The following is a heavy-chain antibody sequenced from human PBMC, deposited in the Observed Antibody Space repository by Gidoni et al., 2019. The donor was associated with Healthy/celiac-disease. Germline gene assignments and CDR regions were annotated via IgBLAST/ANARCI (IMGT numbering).Heavy chain of an antibody. D-gene: IGHD3-3*01. J-gene: IGHJ3*02. CDR1: GFTFSSYS. CDR2: ISSSSSTI. V-gene: IGHV3-48*01. Sequence: EVQLVASGGGLVQPGGSLRLSCAASGFTFSSYSMNWVRQAPGKGLEWVSYISSSSSTIYYADSVKGRFTISRDNAKNSLYLQMNSLRAEDTAVYYCARGAYYDFWSGTKQITFGGSNIWGQGTMVTVSS. CDR3: ARGAYYDFWSGTKQITFGGSNI.